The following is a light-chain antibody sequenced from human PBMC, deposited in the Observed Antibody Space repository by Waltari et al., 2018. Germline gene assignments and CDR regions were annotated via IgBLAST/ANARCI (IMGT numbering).Light chain of an antibody. CDR3: YSYAATYSI. J-gene: IGLJ2*01. Sequence: QSALTQPRSVSGSPGQSVTISCTGPSSDVGSYDYVSWYQQRPGKPPKLLISEVSQRPSGVPDRFSGSKSGNTASLTISGLQADDEADYYCYSYAATYSIFGGGTKLTVL. CDR1: SSDVGSYDY. CDR2: EVS. V-gene: IGLV2-11*01.